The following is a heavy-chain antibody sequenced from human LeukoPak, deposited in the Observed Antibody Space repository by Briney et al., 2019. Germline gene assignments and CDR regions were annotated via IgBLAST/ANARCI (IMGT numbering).Heavy chain of an antibody. CDR3: ARAGYDILTGYFAADY. D-gene: IGHD3-9*01. CDR1: GYTFTSYG. CDR2: ISAYNGNT. Sequence: ASVKVSCKASGYTFTSYGISWVRQAPGQGLEWMGWISAYNGNTNYAQKLQGRVTMTTDTSTSTAYMELRSLRSEDTAVYYCARAGYDILTGYFAADYWGQGTLVTVSS. J-gene: IGHJ4*02. V-gene: IGHV1-18*01.